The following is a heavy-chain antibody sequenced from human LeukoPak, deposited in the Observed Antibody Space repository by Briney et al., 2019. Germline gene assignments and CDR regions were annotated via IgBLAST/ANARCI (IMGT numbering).Heavy chain of an antibody. CDR3: ARGPFLKGIAAAVIFDY. V-gene: IGHV1-3*01. CDR2: INAGNGNT. D-gene: IGHD6-13*01. CDR1: GYTFTSYG. Sequence: GASVKVSCKASGYTFTSYGITWVRLAPGQRLEWMGWINAGNGNTKYSQKFQGRVTITRDTSASTAYMELSSLRSEDTAVYYCARGPFLKGIAAAVIFDYWGQGTLVTVSS. J-gene: IGHJ4*02.